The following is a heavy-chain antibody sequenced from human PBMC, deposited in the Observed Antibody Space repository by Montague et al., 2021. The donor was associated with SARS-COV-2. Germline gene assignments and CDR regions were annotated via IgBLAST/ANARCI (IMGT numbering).Heavy chain of an antibody. J-gene: IGHJ6*02. CDR1: GFAFNNFA. Sequence: SLRLSCAASGFAFNNFAMTWVRQPPGKGLEWVSSIFGSGAGTYYADSVQGRFTISRDNSRNTLYLQMNSLRAEDTAKYYCARFETSKFYSSGVDVWGQGTTVTVSS. CDR2: IFGSGAGT. V-gene: IGHV3-23*01. CDR3: ARFETSKFYSSGVDV. D-gene: IGHD2-15*01.